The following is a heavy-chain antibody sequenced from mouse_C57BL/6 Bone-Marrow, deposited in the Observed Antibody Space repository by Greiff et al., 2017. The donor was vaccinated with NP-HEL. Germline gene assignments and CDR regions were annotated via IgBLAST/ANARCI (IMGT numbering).Heavy chain of an antibody. Sequence: VQLQQPGAELVRPGTSVKLSCKASGYTFTSYWMHWVQQRPGQGLELIGVIDPSDSYTNYNQKFKGKATLTVDTSSSTAYMQLSSLTSEDSAVYDCSTAQGTDYYAMDYGGRGTSVTVSA. CDR3: STAQGTDYYAMDY. CDR2: IDPSDSYT. CDR1: GYTFTSYW. D-gene: IGHD3-2*02. J-gene: IGHJ4*01. V-gene: IGHV1-59*01.